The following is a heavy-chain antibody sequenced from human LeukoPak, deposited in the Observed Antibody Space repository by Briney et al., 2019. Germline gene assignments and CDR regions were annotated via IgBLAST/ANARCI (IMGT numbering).Heavy chain of an antibody. CDR1: GGSISSGGYY. D-gene: IGHD2-8*01. Sequence: PSETLSLTCTVSGGSISSGGYYWSWISQHPGKGLEWIGYIYYSGSTYYNPSLKSRVTISVDTSKNQFSLKLSSVTAADTAVYYRARDVRPSDWFDPWGQGTLVTVSS. V-gene: IGHV4-31*03. CDR3: ARDVRPSDWFDP. CDR2: IYYSGST. J-gene: IGHJ5*02.